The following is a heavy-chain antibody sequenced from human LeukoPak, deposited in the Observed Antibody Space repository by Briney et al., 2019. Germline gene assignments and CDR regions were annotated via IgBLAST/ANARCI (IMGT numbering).Heavy chain of an antibody. CDR3: ARRYGSGSSGTFDY. Sequence: SETLSLPCTVSGGSISSYYWSWIRQPPGKGLEWIAYIYYSGSTNYNPSLKSRVTISADTSKNQFALKLSSVTAADTAVYYCARRYGSGSSGTFDYWGQGTLVTVPS. CDR1: GGSISSYY. D-gene: IGHD3-10*01. V-gene: IGHV4-59*01. CDR2: IYYSGST. J-gene: IGHJ4*02.